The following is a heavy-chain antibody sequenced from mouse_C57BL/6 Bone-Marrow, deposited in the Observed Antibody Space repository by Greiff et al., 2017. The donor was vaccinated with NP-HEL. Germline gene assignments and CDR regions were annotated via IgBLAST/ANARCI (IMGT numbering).Heavy chain of an antibody. CDR1: GYTFTSYC. D-gene: IGHD2-14*01. V-gene: IGHV1-81*01. J-gene: IGHJ3*01. Sequence: QVPLQQSGAELAMPGASVKLSCKASGYTFTSYCISWVKQRTGQGLEWIGEIYPRSGNTYYNEKFKGKATLTADQSSSTAYMERRSLASEDSAVYVSARERGTMAWFAYWGQGNLDTVSA. CDR3: ARERGTMAWFAY. CDR2: IYPRSGNT.